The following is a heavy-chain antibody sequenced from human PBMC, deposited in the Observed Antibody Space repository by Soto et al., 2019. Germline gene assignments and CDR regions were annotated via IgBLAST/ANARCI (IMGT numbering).Heavy chain of an antibody. Sequence: QIQLVQSGAEVKKPGASVKVSCKPSGYTFTSYDVSWVRQAPGQGLEWMGWISTYNDDTKHAHKLQGRLTMTTDTSTSTAYMELRGLSSDDTAVYYCARGGHDFCSGYYVGTFDIWGQGTMVTVSS. CDR2: ISTYNDDT. J-gene: IGHJ3*02. D-gene: IGHD3-3*01. CDR1: GYTFTSYD. V-gene: IGHV1-18*04. CDR3: ARGGHDFCSGYYVGTFDI.